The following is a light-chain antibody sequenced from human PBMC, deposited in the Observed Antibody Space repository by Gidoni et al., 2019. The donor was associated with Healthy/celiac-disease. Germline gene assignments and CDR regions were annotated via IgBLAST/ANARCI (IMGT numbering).Light chain of an antibody. CDR2: EGS. CDR1: SSDFGSYNL. V-gene: IGLV2-23*01. CDR3: CSYAGSSTWV. Sequence: QSALPPPASVSGSPGQSITISCPGTSSDFGSYNLVSWYQQHPGKAPKLMIYEGSKRPSGVSNRFSGAKSGNTASLTISGLQAEDEADYYCCSYAGSSTWVFGGGTKLTVL. J-gene: IGLJ3*02.